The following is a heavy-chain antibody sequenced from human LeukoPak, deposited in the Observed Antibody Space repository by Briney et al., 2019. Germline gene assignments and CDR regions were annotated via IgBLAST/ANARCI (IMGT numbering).Heavy chain of an antibody. D-gene: IGHD5-12*01. CDR1: GFTFSDYY. J-gene: IGHJ4*02. Sequence: PGGSLRLSCAASGFTFSDYYMSWIRQAPGKGLEWVSYISSSSSYTNYAGSVKGRFTISRDNAKNSLYLQMNSLRAEDTAVYYCGRGGSSGYDWGTFDYWGQGTLVTVSS. CDR3: GRGGSSGYDWGTFDY. CDR2: ISSSSSYT. V-gene: IGHV3-11*06.